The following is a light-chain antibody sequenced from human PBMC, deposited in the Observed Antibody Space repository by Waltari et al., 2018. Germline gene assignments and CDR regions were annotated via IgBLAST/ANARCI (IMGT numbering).Light chain of an antibody. CDR1: PSVGTS. Sequence: EIVLTQSPATLSLSPGERATLSCRASPSVGTSLAWSQHIPGQSPRLLIYDSSNRASDISPRFSGSGSGTDFSLTISGLDPEDYAVYYCQQGVTFGGGTRVEIK. CDR2: DSS. CDR3: QQGVT. V-gene: IGKV3-11*01. J-gene: IGKJ4*01.